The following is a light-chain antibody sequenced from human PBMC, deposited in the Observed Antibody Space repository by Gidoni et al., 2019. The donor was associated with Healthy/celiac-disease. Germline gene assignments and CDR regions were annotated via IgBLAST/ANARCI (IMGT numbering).Light chain of an antibody. CDR3: SSYTSSSTLV. V-gene: IGLV2-14*01. CDR1: SSDVGGYNY. Sequence: QSDLTQPASVAGSPGQSITISCTGTSSDVGGYNYVSWYQQHPGKSPKLMIYEVSNRPSGVSNRFSGSQSGNTASLTISGLQAEDEADYYCSSYTSSSTLVFGTGTKVTVL. CDR2: EVS. J-gene: IGLJ1*01.